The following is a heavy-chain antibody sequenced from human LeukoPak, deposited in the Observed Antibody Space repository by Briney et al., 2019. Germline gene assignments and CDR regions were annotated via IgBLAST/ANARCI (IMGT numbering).Heavy chain of an antibody. CDR2: ISYDGSNK. J-gene: IGHJ3*02. D-gene: IGHD1-26*01. V-gene: IGHV3-30*18. CDR3: AKDQGSYYWGDAFNI. Sequence: PGRSLRLSCAASGFTFSGYGMHWVRQAPGKGLEWVAVISYDGSNKYCADSVKGRFTISRDNSKNTLYLQMNSLRAEDTAVYYCAKDQGSYYWGDAFNIWGQGTMVTVSS. CDR1: GFTFSGYG.